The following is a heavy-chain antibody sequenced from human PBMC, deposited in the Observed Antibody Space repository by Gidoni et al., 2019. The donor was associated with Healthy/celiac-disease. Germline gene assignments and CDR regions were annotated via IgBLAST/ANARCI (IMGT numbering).Heavy chain of an antibody. CDR2: ISGSGGST. D-gene: IGHD6-19*01. V-gene: IGHV3-23*01. CDR3: AKDRYSSGWYHDY. Sequence: EVQLLESGGGLVQPGGSLRLSCAAPGFTFSSYAMRWVRQAPGKGLEWVSAISGSGGSTYYADSVKGRFTISRDNTKNTRYLQMNSQRAEDTAVYYCAKDRYSSGWYHDYWGQGTLVTVSS. CDR1: GFTFSSYA. J-gene: IGHJ4*02.